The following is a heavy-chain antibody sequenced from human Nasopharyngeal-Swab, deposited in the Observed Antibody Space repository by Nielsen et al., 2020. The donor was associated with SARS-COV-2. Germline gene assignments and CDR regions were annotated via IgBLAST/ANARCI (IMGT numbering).Heavy chain of an antibody. CDR3: AKAWLPTY. CDR1: GFTFSSYG. V-gene: IGHV3-30*18. J-gene: IGHJ4*02. Sequence: GGSLRLSCAASGFTFSSYGMHWVRQAPGKGLEWVAVISYDGSNKYYADSVKGRFTISRDSSKNTLYLQMNSLRAEDTAVYYCAKAWLPTYWGQGTLVTVSS. CDR2: ISYDGSNK. D-gene: IGHD5-24*01.